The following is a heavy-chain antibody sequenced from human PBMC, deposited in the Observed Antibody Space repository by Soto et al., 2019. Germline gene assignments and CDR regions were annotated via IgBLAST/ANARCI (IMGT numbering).Heavy chain of an antibody. D-gene: IGHD6-19*01. J-gene: IGHJ3*02. Sequence: QVQLVQSGAEVKKPGASVKVSCKASGYTFINYYMHWVRQAPGQGLEWMGIINPNGGSTTYAQKFQGRVTLTRDTSTNTVNMELSSLRSEGTAVYYCAREKWLVRRNDPFDIWGQGTMVTVSS. CDR2: INPNGGST. CDR1: GYTFINYY. CDR3: AREKWLVRRNDPFDI. V-gene: IGHV1-46*01.